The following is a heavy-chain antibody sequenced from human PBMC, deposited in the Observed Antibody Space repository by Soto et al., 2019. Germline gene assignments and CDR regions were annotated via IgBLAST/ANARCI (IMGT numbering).Heavy chain of an antibody. CDR2: INHSGST. J-gene: IGHJ5*02. CDR1: GGSISSSNW. CDR3: ARGRDSRT. D-gene: IGHD6-6*01. V-gene: IGHV4-4*02. Sequence: QVQLQESGPGLVKPSGTLSLTCAVSGGSISSSNWWSWVRQPPGKGLEWIGEINHSGSTNYNPSLTSRCTMSIDKSKNEFSLKLSAVAAADAAVYYCARGRDSRTWGQGTLVTVSS.